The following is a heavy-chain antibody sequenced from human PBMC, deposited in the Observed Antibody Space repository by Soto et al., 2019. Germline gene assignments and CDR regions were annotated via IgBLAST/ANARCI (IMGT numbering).Heavy chain of an antibody. D-gene: IGHD2-15*01. V-gene: IGHV5-51*01. CDR3: ARRTYCSGGSCYYYGMDV. J-gene: IGHJ6*02. CDR2: IYPGDSDT. Sequence: PGESLKISCKGSGYSFTSYWSGWVRQMPGKGLEWMGIIYPGDSDTRYSPSFQGQVTISADKSISTAYLQWSSLKASDTAMYYCARRTYCSGGSCYYYGMDVWGQGTTVTVSS. CDR1: GYSFTSYW.